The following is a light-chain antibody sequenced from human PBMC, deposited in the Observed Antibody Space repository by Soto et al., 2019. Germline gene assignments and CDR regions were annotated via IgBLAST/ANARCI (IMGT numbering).Light chain of an antibody. CDR3: HSYDSSLSDYV. CDR2: GNT. CDR1: SSNIGAGYD. V-gene: IGLV1-40*01. Sequence: QAVVTQPPSVSGAPGQRVTISCTGSSSNIGAGYDVHWYQQPPESAPKLLIYGNTNRPSGVPDRFFGSKSGTSASLAITGLQAEDEADYYCHSYDSSLSDYVFGAGTKLTVL. J-gene: IGLJ1*01.